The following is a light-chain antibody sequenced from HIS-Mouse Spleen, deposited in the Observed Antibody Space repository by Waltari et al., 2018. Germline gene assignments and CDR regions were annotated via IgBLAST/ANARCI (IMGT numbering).Light chain of an antibody. J-gene: IGLJ1*01. Sequence: SYELTQPPSVSVSPGQTASITCPGDKLGDKYACWYQQKPGQSPVLVIYQDSKWPSGIPERFSGSNAGNTATLTISGTQAMDEADYYCQAWDSSTAVFGTGTKVTVL. CDR3: QAWDSSTAV. CDR2: QDS. CDR1: KLGDKY. V-gene: IGLV3-1*01.